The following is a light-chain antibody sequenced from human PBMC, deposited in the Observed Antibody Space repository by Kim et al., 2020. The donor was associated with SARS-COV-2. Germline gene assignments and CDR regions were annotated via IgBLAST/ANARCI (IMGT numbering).Light chain of an antibody. J-gene: IGKJ2*01. CDR1: QSVRTW. V-gene: IGKV1-5*03. CDR3: QHYYNSDSRT. CDR2: KAS. Sequence: ASIGDRVTITCRASQSVRTWLAWYQQKPGKAPKLLIYKASSLESGVPSRFSGSGSGTEFTLTISSLQPDDFATYYCQHYYNSDSRTFGQGTKLEI.